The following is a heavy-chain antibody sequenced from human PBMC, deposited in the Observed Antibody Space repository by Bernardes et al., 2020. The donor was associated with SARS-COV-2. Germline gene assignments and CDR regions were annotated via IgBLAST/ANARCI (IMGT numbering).Heavy chain of an antibody. CDR3: AIDVAGEYST. CDR1: GFSVSRNY. CDR2: IYSVGRT. D-gene: IGHD3-16*01. V-gene: IGHV3-66*01. J-gene: IGHJ5*02. Sequence: SLRLSCAASGFSVSRNYMSWVRQTPGKGLEWVSVIYSVGRTYYADSVKGRFTISRDNSKNTLYLQMNSLRAEDTAVYYCAIDVAGEYSTWGQGTLVTVSS.